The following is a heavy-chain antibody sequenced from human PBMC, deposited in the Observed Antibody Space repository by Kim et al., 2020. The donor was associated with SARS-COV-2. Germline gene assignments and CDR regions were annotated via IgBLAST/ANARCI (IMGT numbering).Heavy chain of an antibody. D-gene: IGHD2-15*01. CDR2: ISAYNGNT. CDR3: ARDRIVVVVAATTGAYYCYYGMDV. V-gene: IGHV1-18*01. CDR1: GYTFTSYG. Sequence: ASVKVSCKASGYTFTSYGISWVRQAPGQGLEWMGWISAYNGNTNYAQKLQGRVTMTTDTSTSTAYMELRSLRSDDTAVYYCARDRIVVVVAATTGAYYCYYGMDVWGQGTTVTVSS. J-gene: IGHJ6*02.